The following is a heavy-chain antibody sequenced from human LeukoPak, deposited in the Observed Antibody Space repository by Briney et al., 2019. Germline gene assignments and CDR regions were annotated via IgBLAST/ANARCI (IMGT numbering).Heavy chain of an antibody. CDR1: GFTVSSNY. D-gene: IGHD3-3*01. Sequence: GGSLRLSCAASGFTVSSNYMNWVRQAPGKGLEWVSVIYMDGSTKYADSVKGRFTISRDNSKNTLYPQVNSLRAEDTAVYYCARDYEVEGCHYYCGMDVWGQGTTVTVSS. J-gene: IGHJ6*02. V-gene: IGHV3-53*01. CDR3: ARDYEVEGCHYYCGMDV. CDR2: IYMDGST.